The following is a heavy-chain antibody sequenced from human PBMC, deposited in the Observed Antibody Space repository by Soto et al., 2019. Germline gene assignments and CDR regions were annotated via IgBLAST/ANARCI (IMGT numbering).Heavy chain of an antibody. J-gene: IGHJ4*02. D-gene: IGHD6-13*01. CDR3: ASKAGTWALDY. CDR2: ISSSSSYI. Sequence: EVQLVESGGGLVKPGGSLRLSCAASGFTFSSYSMNWVRQAPGKGLEWVSPISSSSSYIYYADSVKGRFTISRDNAKNSLYLQMNSLRAEDTAVYYCASKAGTWALDYWGQGTLVTVSS. V-gene: IGHV3-21*01. CDR1: GFTFSSYS.